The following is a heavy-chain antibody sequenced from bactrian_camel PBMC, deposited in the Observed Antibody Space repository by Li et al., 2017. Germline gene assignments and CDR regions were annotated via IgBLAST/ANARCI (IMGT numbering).Heavy chain of an antibody. CDR1: GFSFNLYA. J-gene: IGHJ6*01. Sequence: DVQLVESGGGLVQPGGSLTLSCSASGFSFNLYAMSWVRQAPGKGLEWVSGIRSGGDSRYYADSVKGRLTISQDNAKNTVTLQMNNLKPEDTAMYSCATVLQGTLCRWENFDYRGQGTQVTVS. CDR3: ATVLQGTLCRWENFDY. V-gene: IGHV3S40*01. D-gene: IGHD1*01. CDR2: IRSGGDSR.